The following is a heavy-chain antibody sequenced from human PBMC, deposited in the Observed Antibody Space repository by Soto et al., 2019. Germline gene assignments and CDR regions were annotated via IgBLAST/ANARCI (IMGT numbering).Heavy chain of an antibody. CDR2: IDPSDSYT. J-gene: IGHJ5*02. CDR1: GYSFTSYW. V-gene: IGHV5-10-1*01. D-gene: IGHD3-10*01. Sequence: GESLKISCKGSGYSFTSYWISWVRQMPGKGLEWMGRIDPSDSYTNYSPSFQGHVTISADKSISTAYLQWSSLKASDTAMYYCARVTMVRGVITNWFDPWGQGTLVPVSS. CDR3: ARVTMVRGVITNWFDP.